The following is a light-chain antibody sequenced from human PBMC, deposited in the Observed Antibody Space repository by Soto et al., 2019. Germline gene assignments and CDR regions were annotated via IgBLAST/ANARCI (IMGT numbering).Light chain of an antibody. CDR3: CSYAGSSPPYV. V-gene: IGLV2-23*01. CDR1: SSDVGSYNL. J-gene: IGLJ1*01. Sequence: QSVLTQPASVSGSPGQSITISCTGTSSDVGSYNLVSWYQQHPGKAPKLMIYEGSKRPSGVSNSFSGSKSGNTASLTISGLQAEDEADYYCCSYAGSSPPYVFGTGTKVTVL. CDR2: EGS.